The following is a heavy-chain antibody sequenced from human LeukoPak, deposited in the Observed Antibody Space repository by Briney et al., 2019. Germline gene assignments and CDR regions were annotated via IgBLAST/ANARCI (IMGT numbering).Heavy chain of an antibody. Sequence: PSQTLSLTCSVSGGSIYGSGWHWSRLRQPPGKDLEWIGYIYHSGGTYISPPLTSRVSISVDRFNNQFFLYMNYATDADTAVYYCASVEMATPGYWGQGTLVTVSS. V-gene: IGHV4-30-2*01. D-gene: IGHD5-24*01. CDR1: GGSIYGSGWH. CDR3: ASVEMATPGY. CDR2: IYHSGGT. J-gene: IGHJ4*02.